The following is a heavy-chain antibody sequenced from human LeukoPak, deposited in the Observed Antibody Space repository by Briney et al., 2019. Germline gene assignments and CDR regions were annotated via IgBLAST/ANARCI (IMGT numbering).Heavy chain of an antibody. CDR3: ARGRRSGNVYYYYYYMDV. Sequence: ASVKVSCKASGYTFTSYDINWVRQATGQGLEWMGWMNPNSGNTGCAQKFQGRVTMTRNTSISTAYMELSSLRSEDTAVYYCARGRRSGNVYYYYYYMDVWGKGTTVTISS. CDR2: MNPNSGNT. V-gene: IGHV1-8*01. CDR1: GYTFTSYD. J-gene: IGHJ6*03. D-gene: IGHD3-10*01.